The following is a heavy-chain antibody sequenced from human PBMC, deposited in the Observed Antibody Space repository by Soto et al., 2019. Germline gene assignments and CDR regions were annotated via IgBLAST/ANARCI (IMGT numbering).Heavy chain of an antibody. V-gene: IGHV1-69*13. Sequence: GASVKVSCKASGGTFSSYAISWVRQAPGQGPEWMGGIIPIFGTANYAQKFQGRVTITADESTSTAYMELSSLRPEDTAVYYCASSITMIVVVYGMDVWGQGTTVT. D-gene: IGHD3-22*01. CDR2: IIPIFGTA. CDR3: ASSITMIVVVYGMDV. J-gene: IGHJ6*02. CDR1: GGTFSSYA.